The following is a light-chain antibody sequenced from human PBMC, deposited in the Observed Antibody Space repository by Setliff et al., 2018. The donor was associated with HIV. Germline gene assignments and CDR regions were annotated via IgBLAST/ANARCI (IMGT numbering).Light chain of an antibody. Sequence: QSALTQPASVSGSPGQSITISCTGTSSDIGSSDFVSWYQQHPGKAPKVMIYNVDKRPSGVPDRFSGSKSGNTASLTVSGLQAEDEADYYCSSYAGNNNYVFGTGTRSPS. V-gene: IGLV2-8*01. J-gene: IGLJ1*01. CDR1: SSDIGSSDF. CDR3: SSYAGNNNYV. CDR2: NVD.